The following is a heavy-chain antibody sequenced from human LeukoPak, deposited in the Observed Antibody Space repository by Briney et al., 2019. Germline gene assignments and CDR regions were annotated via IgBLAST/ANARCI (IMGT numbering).Heavy chain of an antibody. V-gene: IGHV3-23*01. CDR2: ISGSGGST. CDR3: ARVATMVRVPLDALDI. D-gene: IGHD3-10*01. CDR1: GFTFSSYA. Sequence: GGSLRLSCAASGFTFSSYAMSWVRQPPGRGLEWVSAISGSGGSTYYADSVKGRFTISRDNSKNTLYLQMNSLRAEDTAVYYCARVATMVRVPLDALDIWGQGTMVSVSS. J-gene: IGHJ3*02.